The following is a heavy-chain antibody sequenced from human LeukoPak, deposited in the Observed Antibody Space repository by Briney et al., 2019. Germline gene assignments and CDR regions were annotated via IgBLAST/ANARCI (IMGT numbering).Heavy chain of an antibody. CDR2: ISYDGSNK. D-gene: IGHD4-17*01. CDR1: GFTFSSYA. Sequence: GGSLRLSCAASGFTFSSYAMHWVRQAPGKGLEWVAVISYDGSNKYYADSVKGRFTISRDNAKNSLYLQMNSLRAEDTAVYYCARDLPRDGDYVYYYGMDVWGQGTTVTVSS. V-gene: IGHV3-30-3*01. CDR3: ARDLPRDGDYVYYYGMDV. J-gene: IGHJ6*02.